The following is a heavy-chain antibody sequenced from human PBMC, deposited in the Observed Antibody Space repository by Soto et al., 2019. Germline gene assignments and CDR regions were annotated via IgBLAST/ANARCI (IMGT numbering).Heavy chain of an antibody. J-gene: IGHJ2*01. Sequence: QVQLQESGPGLVKPSQTLSLTCTVSGGSISSGGYYWSWIRQHPGKGLEWIGYIYYSGSTYYNPYLKSRVTISVDTSKNQFSLKLSSVTAADTAVYYCARGQYYDFWSGYRYFDLWGRGTLVTVSS. V-gene: IGHV4-31*03. CDR2: IYYSGST. D-gene: IGHD3-3*01. CDR3: ARGQYYDFWSGYRYFDL. CDR1: GGSISSGGYY.